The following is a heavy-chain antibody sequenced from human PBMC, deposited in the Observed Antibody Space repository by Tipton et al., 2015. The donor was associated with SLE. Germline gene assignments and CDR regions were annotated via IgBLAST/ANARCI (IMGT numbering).Heavy chain of an antibody. Sequence: TLSLTCAVYGGSFSGYYWSWIRQPPGKGLEWIGEINHSGSTNYNPSLKSRVTISVDTSKNQFSLKLSSVTAADTAVYYCARDWAYGDYGGDWLEVAFDIWGQGTMVTVSS. CDR2: INHSGST. J-gene: IGHJ3*02. CDR1: GGSFSGYY. V-gene: IGHV4-34*01. CDR3: ARDWAYGDYGGDWLEVAFDI. D-gene: IGHD4-17*01.